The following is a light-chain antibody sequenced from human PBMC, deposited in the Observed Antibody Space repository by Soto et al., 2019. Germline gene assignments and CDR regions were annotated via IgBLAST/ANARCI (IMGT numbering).Light chain of an antibody. Sequence: QSVVTQPPSASGTPGQRVTISCSGSRSNIGSNTVTWYQQLPGTAPKLLIHSNDQRPSGVPDRFSGSKAGTSASLASSGLQSEDEADYYCATWDDSLHGVVFGGGTKLTVL. CDR1: RSNIGSNT. J-gene: IGLJ2*01. CDR3: ATWDDSLHGVV. V-gene: IGLV1-44*01. CDR2: SND.